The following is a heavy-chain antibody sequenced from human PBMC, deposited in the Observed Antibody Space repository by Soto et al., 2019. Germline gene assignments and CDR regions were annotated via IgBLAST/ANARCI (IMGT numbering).Heavy chain of an antibody. CDR1: GFTFSSYG. Sequence: PGGSLRLSCAASGFTFSSYGMHWVRQAPGKGLEWVAVISYDGSNKYYADSVKGRFTISRDNSKNTLYLQMNSLRAEDTAVYYCAKEFLRYYYDSSTSSRFDYGGQGTLVTVSS. CDR2: ISYDGSNK. V-gene: IGHV3-30*18. D-gene: IGHD3-22*01. J-gene: IGHJ4*02. CDR3: AKEFLRYYYDSSTSSRFDY.